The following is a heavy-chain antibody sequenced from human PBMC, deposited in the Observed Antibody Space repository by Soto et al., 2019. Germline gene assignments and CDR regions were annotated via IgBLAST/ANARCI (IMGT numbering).Heavy chain of an antibody. J-gene: IGHJ4*02. V-gene: IGHV4-4*07. CDR1: GGSISSYY. D-gene: IGHD6-13*01. Sequence: SETLSLTCTVSGGSISSYYWSWIRQPAGKGLEWIGRIYTSGSTNYNPSLKSRVTMSVDTSKNQFSLKLSSVTAADTAVYYCARDRGIAAAGKFDYWGQGTLVTVSS. CDR3: ARDRGIAAAGKFDY. CDR2: IYTSGST.